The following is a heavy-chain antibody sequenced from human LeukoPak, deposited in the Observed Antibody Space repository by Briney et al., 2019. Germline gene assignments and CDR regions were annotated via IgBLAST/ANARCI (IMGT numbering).Heavy chain of an antibody. D-gene: IGHD3-16*01. CDR2: INHNGNVN. CDR1: GFTFSSYW. CDR3: ARGGGLDV. J-gene: IGHJ6*02. V-gene: IGHV3-7*03. Sequence: GGSLRPSCAASGFTFSSYWMNWARQAPGKGLEWVASINHNGNVNYYVDSVKGRFTISRDNAKNSLYLQMNNLRAEDTAVYFCARGGGLDVWGQGATVTVSS.